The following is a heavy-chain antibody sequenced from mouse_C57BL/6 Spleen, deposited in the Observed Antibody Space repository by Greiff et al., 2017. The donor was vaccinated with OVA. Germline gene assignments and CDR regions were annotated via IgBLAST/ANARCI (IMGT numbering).Heavy chain of an antibody. D-gene: IGHD2-2*01. CDR1: GYTFTSYW. CDR3: SRSPMVTDWYFDV. J-gene: IGHJ1*03. CDR2: IDPNSGGT. V-gene: IGHV1-72*01. Sequence: VQLQQPGAELVKPGASVKLSCKASGYTFTSYWLHWVKQRPGRGLEWIGRIDPNSGGTKYNEKFKSKATLTVDKPSSTAYMQLSSLTSEDSAVEYCSRSPMVTDWYFDVWGTGTTVTVSS.